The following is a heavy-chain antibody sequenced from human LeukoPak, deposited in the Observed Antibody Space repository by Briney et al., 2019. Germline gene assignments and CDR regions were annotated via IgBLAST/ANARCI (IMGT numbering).Heavy chain of an antibody. CDR3: ARDDYRGVTNFDP. V-gene: IGHV4-59*01. Sequence: SETLSLTCTVSGGSISSYYWSWIRQPPGKGLEWIGYIYYTGSTNHNPALKSRVTISVDTSKNQFSLQLTSVTAADTAVYYCARDDYRGVTNFDPWGQGTLVTVSS. D-gene: IGHD3-10*01. CDR1: GGSISSYY. J-gene: IGHJ5*02. CDR2: IYYTGST.